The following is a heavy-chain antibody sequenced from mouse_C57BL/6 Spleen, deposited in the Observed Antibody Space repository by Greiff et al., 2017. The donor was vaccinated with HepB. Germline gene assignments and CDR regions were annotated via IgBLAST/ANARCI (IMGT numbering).Heavy chain of an antibody. Sequence: EVKLEESGGGLVQPGGSMKLSCVASGFTFSNYWMNWVRQSPEKGLEWVAQIRLKSDNYATHYAESVKGRFTISRDDSKSSVYLQMNNLRAEDTGIYYCTRLSYAMDYWGQGTSVTVSS. CDR3: TRLSYAMDY. V-gene: IGHV6-3*01. J-gene: IGHJ4*01. CDR1: GFTFSNYW. CDR2: IRLKSDNYAT. D-gene: IGHD1-1*02.